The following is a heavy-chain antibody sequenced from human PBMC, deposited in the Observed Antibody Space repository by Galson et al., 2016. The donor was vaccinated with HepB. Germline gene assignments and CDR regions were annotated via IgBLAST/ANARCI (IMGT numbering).Heavy chain of an antibody. CDR1: GFAFSSYS. CDR2: ISYDGAGK. V-gene: IGHV3-30-3*01. Sequence: SLRLSCAASGFAFSSYSMYWARQAPGKGLEWVAVISYDGAGKYYADSVKGRSTLSRDNSKNTLSLQMNSLRAEDTAVYYCASRPDYVDHYWGQGTLVTVSS. J-gene: IGHJ4*02. D-gene: IGHD4-17*01. CDR3: ASRPDYVDHY.